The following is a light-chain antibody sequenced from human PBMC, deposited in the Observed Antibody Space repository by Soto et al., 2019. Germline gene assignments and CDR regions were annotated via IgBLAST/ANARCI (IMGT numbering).Light chain of an antibody. CDR1: QDINIY. Sequence: DIQMTQSPSSLSASVGDRVTITCRAGQDINIYLAWYQQKPGKVPKLLISAASTLQSGVPSRFSGSGSGKDLTLTISSLQPEDVATYYCQKYDGAPLTFGGGTKVEIK. CDR3: QKYDGAPLT. V-gene: IGKV1-27*01. CDR2: AAS. J-gene: IGKJ4*01.